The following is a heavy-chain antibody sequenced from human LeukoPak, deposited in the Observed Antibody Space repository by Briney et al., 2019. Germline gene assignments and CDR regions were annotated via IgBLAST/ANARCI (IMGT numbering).Heavy chain of an antibody. CDR2: ISGSGGTT. V-gene: IGHV3-23*01. D-gene: IGHD4-17*01. CDR1: GFTFSNYA. J-gene: IGHJ4*02. Sequence: GGSLRLSCAASGFTFSNYAMSWVRQAPGKGLEWVSGISGSGGTTYYADSVKGRFTISRDNAKNSLYLQRNSLRADDTAVYYCASLSTVTTRVDYWGQGTLVTVSS. CDR3: ASLSTVTTRVDY.